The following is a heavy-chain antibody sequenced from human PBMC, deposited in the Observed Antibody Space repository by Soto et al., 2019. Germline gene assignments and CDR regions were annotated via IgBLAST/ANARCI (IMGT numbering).Heavy chain of an antibody. CDR3: ARDDEGGSYCDLGY. CDR1: GFTFSNYI. J-gene: IGHJ4*02. CDR2: ILHDGNNK. V-gene: IGHV3-30-3*01. Sequence: QVQLVESGGGVVQPGRSLRLSCAASGFTFSNYIMHWVRQAPGKGLEWVAIILHDGNNKYYADSVKGRFTISRDNSXTTMYLQMNSLRTEDTAIYYCARDDEGGSYCDLGYWGQGTLVTVSS. D-gene: IGHD3-10*01.